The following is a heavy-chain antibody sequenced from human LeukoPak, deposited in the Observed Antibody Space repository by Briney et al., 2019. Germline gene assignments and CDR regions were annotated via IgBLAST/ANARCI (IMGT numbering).Heavy chain of an antibody. Sequence: PGGSLRLSCAASGFTFSSYAMSWVRLAPGKGLEWVSAISGSGGSTYYADSVKGRFTVSRDNSKNTLYLQMNSLRAEDTAVYYCAKDVPNYYGSSTYERYFDYWGQGTLVTVSS. CDR1: GFTFSSYA. D-gene: IGHD3-22*01. J-gene: IGHJ4*02. CDR2: ISGSGGST. CDR3: AKDVPNYYGSSTYERYFDY. V-gene: IGHV3-23*01.